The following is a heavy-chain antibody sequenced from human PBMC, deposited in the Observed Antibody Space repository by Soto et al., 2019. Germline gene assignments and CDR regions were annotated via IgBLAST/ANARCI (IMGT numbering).Heavy chain of an antibody. CDR3: ARDPLAVERPY. D-gene: IGHD6-19*01. V-gene: IGHV3-30-3*01. Sequence: QVQLVESGGGVVQPGRSLRLSCAASGFTFSNYAMHWVRQAPGKGLEWVAVISYDGSNKYYADSVKGRFTISRDNSKNTLYLQMNSLRAEDTAVYYCARDPLAVERPYWGQGTPVTVSS. CDR1: GFTFSNYA. CDR2: ISYDGSNK. J-gene: IGHJ4*02.